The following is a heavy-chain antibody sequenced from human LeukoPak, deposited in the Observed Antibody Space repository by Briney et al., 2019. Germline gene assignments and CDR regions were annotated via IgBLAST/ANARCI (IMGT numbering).Heavy chain of an antibody. V-gene: IGHV3-30*02. CDR3: AKDQYRHFDY. J-gene: IGHJ4*02. D-gene: IGHD3-16*02. CDR1: GFTFSSYG. CDR2: IRYDGSKK. Sequence: GGSLRLSCAASGFTFSSYGMHWVRQAPGKGLEWVAFIRYDGSKKYYADSVKGRFTISRDNSKNTLYLQMNSLRAEDTAVHYCAKDQYRHFDYWGQGTLVSVSS.